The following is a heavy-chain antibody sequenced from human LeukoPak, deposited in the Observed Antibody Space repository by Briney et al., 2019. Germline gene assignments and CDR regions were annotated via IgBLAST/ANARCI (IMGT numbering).Heavy chain of an antibody. CDR1: GFTFSSYA. D-gene: IGHD4-17*01. CDR3: ARDFNDYGDYFSFDY. J-gene: IGHJ4*02. CDR2: ISYDGSNK. V-gene: IGHV3-30-3*01. Sequence: QSGGSLRLSCAASGFTFSSYAMHWVRQAPGKGLEWVAVISYDGSNKYYADSVKGRFTISRDNSKNTLYLQMNSLRAEDTAVYYCARDFNDYGDYFSFDYWGQGTLVTVSS.